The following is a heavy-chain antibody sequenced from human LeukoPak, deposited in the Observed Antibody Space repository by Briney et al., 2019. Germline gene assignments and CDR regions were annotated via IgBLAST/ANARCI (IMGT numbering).Heavy chain of an antibody. D-gene: IGHD1-1*01. V-gene: IGHV4-39*02. Sequence: SETLSLTCTVSGGSISSSGYYWGWIRQPPGKGLEWIANIYYSGKTYYNPSLKSRVTISVDTSKNQFSLKLTSVTAADTAVYFCAREVSDNRVHYTDVWGKGTTVSVSS. CDR3: AREVSDNRVHYTDV. CDR1: GGSISSSGYY. J-gene: IGHJ6*03. CDR2: IYYSGKT.